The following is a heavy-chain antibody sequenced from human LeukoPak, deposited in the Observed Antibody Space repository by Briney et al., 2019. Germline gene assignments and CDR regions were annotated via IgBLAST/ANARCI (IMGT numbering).Heavy chain of an antibody. Sequence: GGSLRLSCAASGFTFNNYAMSWVRQAPGKGLEWVSVISGSGPTTYYADSVKGRFTISRDNSKNTLFLLMNGLRAEDTAVYYCAKDAAKHSGSYPDAFDIWGQGTMVTVSS. D-gene: IGHD1-26*01. CDR1: GFTFNNYA. V-gene: IGHV3-23*01. J-gene: IGHJ3*02. CDR2: ISGSGPTT. CDR3: AKDAAKHSGSYPDAFDI.